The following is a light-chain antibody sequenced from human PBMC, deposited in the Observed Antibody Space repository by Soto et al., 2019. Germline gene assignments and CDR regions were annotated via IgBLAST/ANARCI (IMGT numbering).Light chain of an antibody. CDR1: QSISSW. J-gene: IGKJ1*01. Sequence: ESQISNSTSTLSASVRDRVTITCRASQSISSWLAWYQQKPGKAPKLLIYKASSLESGVPSRFSGSGSGTEFTLTISSLQPDYFATYYCQQYNSYSRTFGQGTKV. CDR2: KAS. V-gene: IGKV1-5*03. CDR3: QQYNSYSRT.